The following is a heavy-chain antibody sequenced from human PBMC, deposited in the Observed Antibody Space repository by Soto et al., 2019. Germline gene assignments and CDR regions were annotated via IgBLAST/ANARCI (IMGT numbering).Heavy chain of an antibody. CDR1: EFTLSLYA. CDR3: VKEGGGAGGGFDV. CDR2: TFSDGTPE. V-gene: IGHV3-30*18. Sequence: QVPVVESGGGVVQPGRSLRLSCAAAEFTLSLYAMHWVRQAPGKGLEWVAITFSDGTPERYADSVKGRFTVARDNAKKMVSLQMNSLKEEDTAIYYCVKEGGGAGGGFDVWGQGTMVTVSS. J-gene: IGHJ3*01. D-gene: IGHD3-16*01.